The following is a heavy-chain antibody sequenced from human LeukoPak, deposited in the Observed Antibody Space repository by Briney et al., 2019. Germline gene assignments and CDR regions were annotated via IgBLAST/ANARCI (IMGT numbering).Heavy chain of an antibody. J-gene: IGHJ4*02. V-gene: IGHV3-11*04. Sequence: GGSLRLSCAASGFTFSDYYMSWIRQAPGKGLEWVSYISSSGSTIYYADSVKGRFTISRDNAKNSLYLQMNSLRAEDTAVYYCARDTYYYDSSGYHIMDYWGQGTLVTVSS. D-gene: IGHD3-22*01. CDR2: ISSSGSTI. CDR3: ARDTYYYDSSGYHIMDY. CDR1: GFTFSDYY.